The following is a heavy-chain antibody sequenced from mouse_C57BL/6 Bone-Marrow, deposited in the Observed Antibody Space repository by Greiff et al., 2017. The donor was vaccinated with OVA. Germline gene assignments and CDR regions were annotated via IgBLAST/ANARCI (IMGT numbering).Heavy chain of an antibody. CDR3: ARREELGRGYFDV. D-gene: IGHD4-1*01. CDR1: GYTFTSYW. CDR2: IHPNSGST. J-gene: IGHJ1*03. V-gene: IGHV1-64*01. Sequence: QVQLQQPGAELVKPGASVKLSCKASGYTFTSYWMHWVKQRPGQGLEWIGMIHPNSGSTNYNEKFKSKATLTVDKSSSTAYMQLSSLTSEDSAVYYCARREELGRGYFDVWGTGTTVTVSS.